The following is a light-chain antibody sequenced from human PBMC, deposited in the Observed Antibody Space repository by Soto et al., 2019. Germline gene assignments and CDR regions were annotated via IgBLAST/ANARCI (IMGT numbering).Light chain of an antibody. V-gene: IGKV2-28*01. CDR2: SAS. Sequence: DIVMTQSPLSLPVTPGEPASISCTSSQSLLYIDGYSYLDWYLQKPGQPPKLLIYSASKRASGVPARFSGSGSGTDFTLKISRVEAEDVGVYFCMQARQTPFTFGPGTKVDIK. J-gene: IGKJ3*01. CDR3: MQARQTPFT. CDR1: QSLLYIDGYSY.